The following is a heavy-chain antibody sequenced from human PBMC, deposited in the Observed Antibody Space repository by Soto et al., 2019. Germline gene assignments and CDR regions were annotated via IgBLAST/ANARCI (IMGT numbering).Heavy chain of an antibody. V-gene: IGHV4-34*01. CDR2: INHSGST. D-gene: IGHD6-6*01. J-gene: IGHJ1*01. CDR1: GGSFSGYY. Sequence: SETLSLTCAVYGGSFSGYYWSWIRQPPGKGLEWIGEINHSGSTNYNPSLKSRVTISVDTSKNQFSLKLSSVTAADTAVYYCARGQGRIAARAEYFQHWGQGTLVTVSS. CDR3: ARGQGRIAARAEYFQH.